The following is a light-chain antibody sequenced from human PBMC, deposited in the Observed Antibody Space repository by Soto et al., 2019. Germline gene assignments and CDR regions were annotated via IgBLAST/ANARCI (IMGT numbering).Light chain of an antibody. CDR2: DVS. CDR3: GSYTSSSTHV. Sequence: QSVLTQPASVSGSPGQSITISCTGPSSDVGGYNYVSWYQQHPGKAPKLMIFDVSNRPSGVSNRFSGSKSGNTASLTISGLQAEDEADYYCGSYTSSSTHVFGTGTKVTVL. V-gene: IGLV2-14*01. J-gene: IGLJ1*01. CDR1: SSDVGGYNY.